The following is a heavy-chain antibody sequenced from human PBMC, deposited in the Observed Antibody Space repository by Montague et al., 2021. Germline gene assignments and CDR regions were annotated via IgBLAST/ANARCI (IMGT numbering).Heavy chain of an antibody. D-gene: IGHD7-27*01. Sequence: SETLSLTCTVTGGSISEFYWSWIRQSPAKGLEWIGYIYDSGTTNYNPSLKSRVTISADTPMNQFSLNLRSVTAADTAVYFCARRLGIRAPFDYWGQGTLVTVSS. V-gene: IGHV4-59*08. CDR3: ARRLGIRAPFDY. J-gene: IGHJ4*02. CDR1: GGSISEFY. CDR2: IYDSGTT.